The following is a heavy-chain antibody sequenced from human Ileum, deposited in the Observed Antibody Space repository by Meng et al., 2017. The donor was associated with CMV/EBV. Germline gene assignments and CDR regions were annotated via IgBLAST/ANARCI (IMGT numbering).Heavy chain of an antibody. CDR3: ATGSCSSTSCYNFDY. V-gene: IGHV4-61*08. J-gene: IGHJ4*02. Sequence: SETLSLTCTVSGGSISSGGYYWSWIRQHPGKGLEWIGYIYYSGSTNYNPSLKSRVTISVDTSKNQFSLKLSSVTAADTAVYYCATGSCSSTSCYNFDYWGQGTLVTVSS. CDR2: IYYSGST. CDR1: GGSISSGGYY. D-gene: IGHD2-2*02.